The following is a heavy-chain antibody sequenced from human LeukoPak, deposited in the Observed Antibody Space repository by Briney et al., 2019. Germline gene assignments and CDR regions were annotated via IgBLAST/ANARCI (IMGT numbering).Heavy chain of an antibody. Sequence: GGSLRLSCAASGFTFSSYWMSWVRQAPGKGLEWVANIKQDGSEKYYVDSVKGRFTISRDNAKNSLYLQMNSLRAEDTAVYYCARWYCSGGSCYFYYFDYWGQGTLVTVSS. CDR1: GFTFSSYW. CDR2: IKQDGSEK. CDR3: ARWYCSGGSCYFYYFDY. D-gene: IGHD2-15*01. J-gene: IGHJ4*02. V-gene: IGHV3-7*01.